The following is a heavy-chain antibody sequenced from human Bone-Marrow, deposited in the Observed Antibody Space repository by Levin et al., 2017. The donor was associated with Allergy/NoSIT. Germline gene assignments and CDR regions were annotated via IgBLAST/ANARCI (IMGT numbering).Heavy chain of an antibody. CDR2: SSHDGTSN. CDR1: GLTLSSYG. CDR3: AKDQRGGYCTDGTCYLAMDV. D-gene: IGHD2-8*01. Sequence: GESLKISCVASGLTLSSYGMHWVRQAPGKGLEWVAVSSHDGTSNHYADSVKGRFTIPRDNSKKTLYLEMNSLRHHDTAIYYCAKDQRGGYCTDGTCYLAMDVWGLGITVTVSS. J-gene: IGHJ6*02. V-gene: IGHV3-30*18.